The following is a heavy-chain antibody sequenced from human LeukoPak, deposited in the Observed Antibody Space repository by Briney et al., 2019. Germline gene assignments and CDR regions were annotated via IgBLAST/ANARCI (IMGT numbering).Heavy chain of an antibody. CDR2: IYHSGST. V-gene: IGHV4-38-2*02. J-gene: IGHJ5*02. CDR3: ARLSGNWFDP. D-gene: IGHD3-10*01. Sequence: SETLSLTCTVSGYSISSAYHWGWIRQPPGKGLEWIGSIYHSGSTYYNPSLKSRVTISVDTSKNQFSLKLSSVTAADTAMYYCARLSGNWFDPWGQGTLVTVSS. CDR1: GYSISSAYH.